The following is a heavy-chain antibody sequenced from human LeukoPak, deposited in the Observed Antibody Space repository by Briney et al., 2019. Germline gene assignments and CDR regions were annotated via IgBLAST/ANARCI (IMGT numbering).Heavy chain of an antibody. Sequence: SETLSPTCTVSGGSISSHYWSWIRQPPGKGLEWIGYIYYSGSTNYNPSLKSRVTISVDTSKNQFSLKLSSVTAADTAVYYCARDSHSSSWYNWFDPWGQGTLVTVSS. J-gene: IGHJ5*02. D-gene: IGHD6-13*01. V-gene: IGHV4-59*11. CDR2: IYYSGST. CDR3: ARDSHSSSWYNWFDP. CDR1: GGSISSHY.